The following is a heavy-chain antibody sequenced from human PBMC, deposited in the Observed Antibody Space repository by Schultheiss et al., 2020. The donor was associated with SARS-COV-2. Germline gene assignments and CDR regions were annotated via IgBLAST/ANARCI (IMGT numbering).Heavy chain of an antibody. D-gene: IGHD3-10*01. Sequence: SETLSLTCTVSGGSISSGGYYWSWIRQHPGKGLEWIGYIYHSGSTYYNPSLKSRVTISVDTSKNQFSLKLSSVTAADTAVYYCARGWFGEFNYYYYGMDVWGQGTTVTVSS. V-gene: IGHV4-31*03. CDR3: ARGWFGEFNYYYYGMDV. CDR1: GGSISSGGYY. J-gene: IGHJ6*02. CDR2: IYHSGST.